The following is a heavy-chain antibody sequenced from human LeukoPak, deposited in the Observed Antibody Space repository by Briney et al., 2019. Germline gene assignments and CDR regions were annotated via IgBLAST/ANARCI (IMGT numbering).Heavy chain of an antibody. Sequence: SETLSLTCTVSGGSISSYYWSWIRQPPGKGLEWIGYIYYSGSTNYNPSLKSRVTISVDTSKNQFSLKLSSVTAADTAVYYCARGVDTAMVPYYWGQGTLVTVSS. CDR2: IYYSGST. V-gene: IGHV4-59*01. CDR3: ARGVDTAMVPYY. D-gene: IGHD5-18*01. CDR1: GGSISSYY. J-gene: IGHJ4*02.